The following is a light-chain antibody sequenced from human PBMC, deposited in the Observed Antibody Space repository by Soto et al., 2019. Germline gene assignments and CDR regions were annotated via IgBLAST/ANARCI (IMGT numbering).Light chain of an antibody. Sequence: DILVTQSRNSLSVSLCERATINCKSSQSVRSSYLAWYQQQPGQAPRLLIHGASRRATGIPDRFSGSGSGTEFTLTISSLQSEDFAVYYCQQYTNGPTITFGQGTRPAIK. V-gene: IGKV3D-15*01. CDR1: QSVRSSY. CDR2: GAS. CDR3: QQYTNGPTIT. J-gene: IGKJ5*01.